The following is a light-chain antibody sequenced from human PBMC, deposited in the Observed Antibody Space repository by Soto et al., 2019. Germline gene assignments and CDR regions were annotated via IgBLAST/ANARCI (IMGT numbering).Light chain of an antibody. CDR3: CSSVGGPNWV. Sequence: QSALTRPASVSGSPGQSIAISCTGTSSDVGSYDRGSWYQQHPGKAPTLMIYEVNKRPSGVSDRFSGSKSGNTASLTISGLQAEDDADYYCCSSVGGPNWVFGVGTTLTVL. CDR1: SSDVGSYDR. V-gene: IGLV2-23*02. CDR2: EVN. J-gene: IGLJ3*02.